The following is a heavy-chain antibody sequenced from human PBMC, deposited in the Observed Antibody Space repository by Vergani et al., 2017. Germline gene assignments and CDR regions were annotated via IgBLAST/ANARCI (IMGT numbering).Heavy chain of an antibody. Sequence: ELQLVESGGGLVQPGGSLRLSCPASGFTFSSYSMNWVRQAPGKGLEWVSYISSSSSTIYYADSVKGRFTISRDNAKNSLYLQMNRLRDEDTAVYYCARGSGVVYWGQGTLVTVSS. CDR2: ISSSSSTI. CDR3: ARGSGVVY. D-gene: IGHD2-8*02. V-gene: IGHV3-48*02. J-gene: IGHJ4*02. CDR1: GFTFSSYS.